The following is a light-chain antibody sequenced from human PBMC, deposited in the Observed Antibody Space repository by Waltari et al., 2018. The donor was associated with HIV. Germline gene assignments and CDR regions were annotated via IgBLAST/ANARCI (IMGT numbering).Light chain of an antibody. CDR3: QQFNSYPFT. V-gene: IGKV1-13*02. J-gene: IGKJ4*01. Sequence: ATQLPQSPPSLSASVEDRVTISCRASQASNSALAWYQQNPGKAPKVLMYDASSLESGVPSRFSGSGSGTGFTLTISGLQPEDFATYYCQQFNSYPFTFGGGTKVEIK. CDR2: DAS. CDR1: QASNSA.